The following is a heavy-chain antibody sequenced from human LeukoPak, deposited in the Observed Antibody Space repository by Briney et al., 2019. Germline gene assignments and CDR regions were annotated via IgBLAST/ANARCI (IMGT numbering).Heavy chain of an antibody. J-gene: IGHJ6*02. Sequence: GGSLRLSCAGSGFTFSNYAMTWVRQAPGKGLEWVSSVSGSGRNTFYPDSVEGRFTISRDNSKNTVYLQMNSLRAEDTAVYYCAKRSRRLTLVRGVPREDVWGQGTTVTVSS. D-gene: IGHD3-10*01. CDR1: GFTFSNYA. CDR3: AKRSRRLTLVRGVPREDV. CDR2: VSGSGRNT. V-gene: IGHV3-23*01.